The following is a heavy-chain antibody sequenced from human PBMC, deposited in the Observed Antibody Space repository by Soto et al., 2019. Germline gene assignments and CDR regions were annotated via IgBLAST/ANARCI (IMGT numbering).Heavy chain of an antibody. J-gene: IGHJ3*02. Sequence: DVQLVESGGGLVQPGRSLRLSCAASGFTFDDYAMHWVRQAPGKGLEWVSGISWNSGSIGYADSVKGRFTISRDNAKNSLDLQMNSRRAEDTALYYCAKGGGYSSGWYSEDAFDIWCQGTMVTVSS. CDR3: AKGGGYSSGWYSEDAFDI. CDR2: ISWNSGSI. CDR1: GFTFDDYA. D-gene: IGHD6-19*01. V-gene: IGHV3-9*01.